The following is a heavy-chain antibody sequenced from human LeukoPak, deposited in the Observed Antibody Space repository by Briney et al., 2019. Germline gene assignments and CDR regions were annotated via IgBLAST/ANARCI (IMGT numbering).Heavy chain of an antibody. CDR2: ISSEGKTT. D-gene: IGHD6-13*01. J-gene: IGHJ4*02. V-gene: IGHV3-64D*06. Sequence: PGGSLRLSCAASGFNFSHYAMHWVRQAPGKGLEYVSSISSEGKTTYYADSVKGRFTISRDNSKNTLYLQMSSLRPEDTAVYYCVKDRWVDHWGQGTLVTVSS. CDR3: VKDRWVDH. CDR1: GFNFSHYA.